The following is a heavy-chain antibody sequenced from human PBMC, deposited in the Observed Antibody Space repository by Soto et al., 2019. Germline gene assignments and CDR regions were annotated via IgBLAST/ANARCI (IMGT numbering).Heavy chain of an antibody. Sequence: QVQLQESGPGLVRPAETLSLTCSVSGGSISKYYWNWIGQPPVKGLDWIGYVYYSGSNHFPPSLTSRVTISVATSKRHSTLNSSSVTASDAAIYYCSSAVNSGYPDTFDIWGQGTRVSV. CDR3: SSAVNSGYPDTFDI. D-gene: IGHD5-12*01. CDR1: GGSISKYY. V-gene: IGHV4-59*01. CDR2: VYYSGSN. J-gene: IGHJ3*02.